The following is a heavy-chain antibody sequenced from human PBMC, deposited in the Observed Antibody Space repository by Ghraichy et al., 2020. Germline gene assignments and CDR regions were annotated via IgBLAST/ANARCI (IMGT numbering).Heavy chain of an antibody. J-gene: IGHJ3*02. CDR2: ITNIGDT. CDR1: GFIFSMHD. Sequence: GSLRLSCAASGFIFSMHDMHWVRQVPGKGLDWVSGITNIGDTTYAGSVKGRFTISRENGKNSLYLHMNSLRAGDTAGYYCARMSLDDYGDYNGAFDIWGQGTMVTVSS. CDR3: ARMSLDDYGDYNGAFDI. D-gene: IGHD4-17*01. V-gene: IGHV3-13*01.